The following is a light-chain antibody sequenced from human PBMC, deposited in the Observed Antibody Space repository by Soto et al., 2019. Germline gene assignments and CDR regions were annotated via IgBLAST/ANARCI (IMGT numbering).Light chain of an antibody. Sequence: HSALTQPPSASGSPGQAVTMSCTGTSSDVGGFNYVSWYQQHPGKAPKLMIYEVSKRPSGVPDRFSGSKSGNTASLTVSGLQAEDEADYYCSSYGGSNNFYVFGTGTKV. CDR3: SSYGGSNNFYV. V-gene: IGLV2-8*01. CDR2: EVS. J-gene: IGLJ1*01. CDR1: SSDVGGFNY.